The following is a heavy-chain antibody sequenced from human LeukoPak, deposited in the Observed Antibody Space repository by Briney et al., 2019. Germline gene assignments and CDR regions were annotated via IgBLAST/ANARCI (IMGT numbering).Heavy chain of an antibody. D-gene: IGHD3-3*01. V-gene: IGHV1-8*01. CDR2: MNPNSGNT. CDR1: GYTFTSYD. CDR3: ARDRDYDFWSGLVYYYGMDV. J-gene: IGHJ6*02. Sequence: ASVKVSCKASGYTFTSYDINWVRQATGQGLEWMGWMNPNSGNTGYAQKFQGRVTMTRNTSISTAYMELSSLRSDDTAVYYCARDRDYDFWSGLVYYYGMDVWGQGTTVTVSS.